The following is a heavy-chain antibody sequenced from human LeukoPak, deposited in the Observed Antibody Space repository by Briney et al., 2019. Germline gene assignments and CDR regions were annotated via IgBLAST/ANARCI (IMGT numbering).Heavy chain of an antibody. Sequence: YPSETLSLTCAVYGVSFSGYYWSWIRQPPGKGLEWIGEINHSGSTNYNPSLKSRVTISVDTSKNQFSLKLSSVTAADTAVYYCAREGYYYDSSGRRYFQHWGQGTLVTVSS. D-gene: IGHD3-22*01. V-gene: IGHV4-34*01. CDR1: GVSFSGYY. CDR2: INHSGST. J-gene: IGHJ1*01. CDR3: AREGYYYDSSGRRYFQH.